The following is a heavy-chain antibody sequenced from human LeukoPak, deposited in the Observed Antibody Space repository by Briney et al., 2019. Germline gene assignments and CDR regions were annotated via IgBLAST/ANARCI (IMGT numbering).Heavy chain of an antibody. V-gene: IGHV3-43*02. J-gene: IGHJ4*02. Sequence: PGGSLRLSCAASGFTFSSYWMHWVRQAPGEGLVWVSLISGDGVSTFFADSVKGRFSISRDNSKNSLFLEMSSLRTEDTAMYYCARESGKFDYWGQGTLVAVSS. CDR3: ARESGKFDY. CDR2: ISGDGVST. CDR1: GFTFSSYW.